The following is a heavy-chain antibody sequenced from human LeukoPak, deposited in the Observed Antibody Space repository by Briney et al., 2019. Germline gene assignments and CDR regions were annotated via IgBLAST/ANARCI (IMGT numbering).Heavy chain of an antibody. CDR2: IKTKTDGGTT. CDR3: TTDFYDSSGYRN. J-gene: IGHJ4*02. Sequence: GGSLRLSCAASGLTFSNAWMNWVRQAPGKGLEWVGRIKTKTDGGTTDYAAPMKGRFTISRDDSKNTLYLQMNSLKTEDTAVYYCTTDFYDSSGYRNWGQGTLVTVSS. V-gene: IGHV3-15*01. D-gene: IGHD3-22*01. CDR1: GLTFSNAW.